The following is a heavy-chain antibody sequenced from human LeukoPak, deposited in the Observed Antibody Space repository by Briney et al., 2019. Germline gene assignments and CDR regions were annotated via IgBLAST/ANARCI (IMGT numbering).Heavy chain of an antibody. V-gene: IGHV4-59*08. CDR1: GGSIRSYY. Sequence: SETLSLTCTVSGGSIRSYYWSWIRQPPGKGLEWIGNVYYTGRTNYNASLKSRVTISVDTSKNQFSLELSSVTAADTALYHCARHRYDILTGSIEYWGQGTLVTVSS. CDR2: VYYTGRT. D-gene: IGHD3-9*01. J-gene: IGHJ4*02. CDR3: ARHRYDILTGSIEY.